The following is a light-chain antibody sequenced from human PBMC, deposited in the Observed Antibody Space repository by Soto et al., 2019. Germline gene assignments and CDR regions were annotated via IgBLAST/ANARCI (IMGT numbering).Light chain of an antibody. V-gene: IGKV4-1*01. CDR3: QQYYSTPPP. Sequence: DIVMAQSPDSLAVSLGERATINCKSSQSVLYSSNNKNYLAWYQQKPGQPPKLLIYWASTRESGVPDRFSGSGSGTDFTLTISSLQAEDVAVYYCQQYYSTPPPLGAGPNADIK. CDR1: QSVLYSSNNKNY. CDR2: WAS. J-gene: IGKJ3*01.